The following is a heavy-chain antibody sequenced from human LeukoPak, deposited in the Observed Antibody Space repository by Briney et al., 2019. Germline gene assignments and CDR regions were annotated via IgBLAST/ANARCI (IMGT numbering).Heavy chain of an antibody. J-gene: IGHJ3*02. D-gene: IGHD5-24*01. CDR1: GGSISSYY. V-gene: IGHV4-59*01. Sequence: SETLSLTCTVSGGSISSYYWNWIRQPAGKGLEWMGYIYYSGSTNYNPSLKSRVTISVDTSKNQFSLKLSSVTAADTAVYYCAGRLWRRDGYNLSAFDIWGQGTMVTVSS. CDR2: IYYSGST. CDR3: AGRLWRRDGYNLSAFDI.